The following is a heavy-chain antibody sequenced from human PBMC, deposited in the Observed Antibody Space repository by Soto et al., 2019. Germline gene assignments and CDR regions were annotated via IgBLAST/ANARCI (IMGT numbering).Heavy chain of an antibody. CDR1: GFTFSSYA. D-gene: IGHD3-22*01. Sequence: GGSLRLSCAATGFTFSSYAMSWVRQAPGKGLEWVSAISGSGGSTYYADSVKGRFTISRDTSKNTLYLQMNSLRAEDTAVYYSAKGGDVSSGYYPEPLYYYYYGMDVWGQGTTVTVSS. J-gene: IGHJ6*02. CDR2: ISGSGGST. CDR3: AKGGDVSSGYYPEPLYYYYYGMDV. V-gene: IGHV3-23*01.